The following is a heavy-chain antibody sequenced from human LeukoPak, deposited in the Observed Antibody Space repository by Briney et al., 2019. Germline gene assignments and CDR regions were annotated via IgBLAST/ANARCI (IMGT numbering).Heavy chain of an antibody. CDR1: GFTFSSYA. CDR3: ARTPEYCSGGSCYSEGYFDY. CDR2: ISSYGGST. Sequence: GGSLRLSCAASGFTFSSYAMHWVRQAPGKGLEYVSAISSYGGSTYYANSVKGRFTISRDNSKNTLYLQMGSLRTEDMAVYYCARTPEYCSGGSCYSEGYFDYWGQGTLVTVSS. D-gene: IGHD2-15*01. J-gene: IGHJ4*02. V-gene: IGHV3-64*01.